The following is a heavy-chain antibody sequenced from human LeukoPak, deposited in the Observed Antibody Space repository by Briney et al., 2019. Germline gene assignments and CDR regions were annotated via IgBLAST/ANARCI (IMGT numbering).Heavy chain of an antibody. CDR2: ISAYNGNT. D-gene: IGHD1-1*01. J-gene: IGHJ4*02. V-gene: IGHV1-18*01. CDR1: GYTFTSYG. CDR3: ARAPGLEPVTRVDY. Sequence: ASVKVSCKASGYTFTSYGISWVRQAPGQGLEWMGWISAYNGNTNYAQKLQGRVTMTTDTSTSTAHMELRSLRSDDTAVYYCARAPGLEPVTRVDYWGQGTLVTVSS.